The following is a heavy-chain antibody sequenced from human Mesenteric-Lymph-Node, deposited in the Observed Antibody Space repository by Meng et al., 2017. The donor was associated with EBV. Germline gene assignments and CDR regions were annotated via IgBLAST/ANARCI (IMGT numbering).Heavy chain of an antibody. Sequence: QIQLQESGPGLVRPSETLSLTCTVSGASISNTIYYWGWIRQPPGKGLEWIGTMFYSGSTYYNSSLKSRLTMSVDTSKNHFSLKVRSVTAADTAVYYCARGDLGETYFDYWGQGTLVTVSS. J-gene: IGHJ4*02. CDR2: MFYSGST. D-gene: IGHD2-21*02. CDR1: GASISNTIYY. V-gene: IGHV4-39*07. CDR3: ARGDLGETYFDY.